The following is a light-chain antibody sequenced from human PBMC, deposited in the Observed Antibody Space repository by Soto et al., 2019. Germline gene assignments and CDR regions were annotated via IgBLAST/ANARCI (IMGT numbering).Light chain of an antibody. CDR3: SSYAGSNNLM. J-gene: IGLJ3*02. CDR2: EVT. V-gene: IGLV2-8*01. Sequence: QSVLTQPPSASGSPGQSVTISCTGTSSDVGGYNFVSWYQQHPGTAPKLMIYEVTKRPSGVPDRFSGSKSGNTASLTVSGLQAEDEADYYCSSYAGSNNLMFGGGTQLTVL. CDR1: SSDVGGYNF.